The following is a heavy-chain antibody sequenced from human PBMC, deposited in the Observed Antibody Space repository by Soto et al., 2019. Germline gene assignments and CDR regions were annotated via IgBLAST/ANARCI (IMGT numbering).Heavy chain of an antibody. CDR3: ARGGRYSGSSGAFDI. CDR2: IWYDGSNK. V-gene: IGHV3-33*01. D-gene: IGHD1-26*01. Sequence: GGSLRLSCAASGFTFSSYGMHWVRQAPGKGLEWVAVIWYDGSNKYYADSVKGRFTISRDNSKNTLYLQMNSLRAEDTAVYYCARGGRYSGSSGAFDIWGQGTMVTVS. CDR1: GFTFSSYG. J-gene: IGHJ3*02.